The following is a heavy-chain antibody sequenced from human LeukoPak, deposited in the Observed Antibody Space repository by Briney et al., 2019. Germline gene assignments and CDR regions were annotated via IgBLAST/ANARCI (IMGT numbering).Heavy chain of an antibody. Sequence: ASVKVSCKASGYTFTSYGISWVRQAPGQGLEWMGWISAYNGNTNYAQKFQGRVTITADESTSTAYMELSALRSEDTAVYYCARAYRGPFDIWGQGTMVTVSS. J-gene: IGHJ3*02. CDR3: ARAYRGPFDI. CDR1: GYTFTSYG. CDR2: ISAYNGNT. D-gene: IGHD5-12*01. V-gene: IGHV1-18*01.